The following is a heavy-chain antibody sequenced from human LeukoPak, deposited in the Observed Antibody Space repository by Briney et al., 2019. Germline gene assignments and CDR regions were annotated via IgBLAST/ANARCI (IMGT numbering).Heavy chain of an antibody. J-gene: IGHJ6*03. V-gene: IGHV4-39*07. CDR3: AREKIGTGTVLGKDYYYMDV. CDR1: GGSISSSSYY. CDR2: IYYSRNP. Sequence: PSETLSLTCTVSGGSISSSSYYWGWIRQPPGKGLEWIGSIYYSRNPYYNPSLKSRVTISVDTSKNQFSLKLSSVTVADTAMYYCAREKIGTGTVLGKDYYYMDVWGKGTTVTVSS. D-gene: IGHD3-16*01.